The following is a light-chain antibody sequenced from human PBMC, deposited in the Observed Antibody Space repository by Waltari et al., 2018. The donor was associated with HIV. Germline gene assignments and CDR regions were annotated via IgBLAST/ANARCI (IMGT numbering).Light chain of an antibody. J-gene: IGLJ3*02. CDR3: QLHFTGPSWL. CDR2: ATV. V-gene: IGLV7-43*01. CDR1: TGAVTNGPY. Sequence: QTVVTQEPSLTVSPGGTVTLTCASATGAVTNGPYPPWLQVRPGQKPRPLIYATVNKYSWTPARFSGSLLGDKAALTLSGALLEDEADYFCQLHFTGPSWLFGGGTRLTVL.